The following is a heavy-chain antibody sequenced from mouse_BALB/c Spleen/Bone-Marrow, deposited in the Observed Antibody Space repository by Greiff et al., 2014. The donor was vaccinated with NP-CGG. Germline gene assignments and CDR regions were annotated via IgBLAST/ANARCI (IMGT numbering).Heavy chain of an antibody. CDR2: IDPANGNS. Sequence: VQLQQSGAELVKPGASVKLSCTASGFNIKDIYMHWVKERPGQGLEWIGRIDPANGNSIYDPKFQDKATITADTSSNTAYLQLSSLTSEDTAVCYCTRGGNYGWFAYWGQGTLVTVSA. J-gene: IGHJ3*01. D-gene: IGHD2-1*01. V-gene: IGHV14-3*02. CDR1: GFNIKDIY. CDR3: TRGGNYGWFAY.